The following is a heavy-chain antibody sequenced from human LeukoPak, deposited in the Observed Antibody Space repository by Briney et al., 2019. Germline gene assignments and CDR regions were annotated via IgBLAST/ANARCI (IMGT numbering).Heavy chain of an antibody. J-gene: IGHJ6*04. CDR2: IRGSGSST. CDR1: GFTFSSYA. CDR3: AELGITMIGGV. V-gene: IGHV3-23*01. Sequence: GESLRLSCAASGFTFSSYAMSWVRQAPGKGLEWVSAIRGSGSSTYYADSVRGRFTISRDNAKNSLYLQMNSLRAEDTAVYYYAELGITMIGGVWGKGTTVTISS. D-gene: IGHD3-10*02.